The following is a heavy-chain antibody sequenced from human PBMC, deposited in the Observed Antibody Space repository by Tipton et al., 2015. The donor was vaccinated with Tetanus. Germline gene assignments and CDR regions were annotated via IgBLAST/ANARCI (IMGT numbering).Heavy chain of an antibody. V-gene: IGHV6-1*01. CDR2: TYYRSKWYN. J-gene: IGHJ4*02. CDR1: GDSVSSNSAA. Sequence: GLVKPSQTLSLTCAISGDSVSSNSAAWNWIRQSPSRGLEWLGRTYYRSKWYNDYAVSVKSRITINPDTSKNQFSLQLNSVTPEDTAVYYWARDSGHVVGAPRPQNAMAYGGQGTVVTVSS. D-gene: IGHD2-15*01. CDR3: ARDSGHVVGAPRPQNAMAY.